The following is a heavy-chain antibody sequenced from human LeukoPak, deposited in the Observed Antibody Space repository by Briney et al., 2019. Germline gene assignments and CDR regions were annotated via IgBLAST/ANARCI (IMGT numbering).Heavy chain of an antibody. J-gene: IGHJ4*02. D-gene: IGHD2-2*01. CDR2: IYYSGST. CDR3: ARDIVVVPAASSGGFDY. V-gene: IGHV4-59*12. CDR1: GGSISSYY. Sequence: PSETLSLTCTVSGGSISSYYWSWIRQPPGKGLEWIGYIYYSGSTNYNPSLKSRVTISVDTSKNQFSLKLSSVTAADTAVYYCARDIVVVPAASSGGFDYWGQGTLVTVSS.